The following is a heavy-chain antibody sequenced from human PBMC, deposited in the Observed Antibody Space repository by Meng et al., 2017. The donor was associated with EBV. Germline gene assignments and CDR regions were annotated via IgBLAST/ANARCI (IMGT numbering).Heavy chain of an antibody. CDR3: ASESGRGYTPDY. J-gene: IGHJ4*02. D-gene: IGHD3-10*01. CDR2: FLPRLGAP. Sequence: QGQVGHAAAEVKKPGSSVKVSCKTSGGPFRYYAISWVRQAPGQGLEWLGGFLPRLGAPNYAQKFHGRVKITADESTSTHYMDLSSLRSEDTAIYYCASESGRGYTPDYWGQGTLVTVSS. V-gene: IGHV1-69*01. CDR1: GGPFRYYA.